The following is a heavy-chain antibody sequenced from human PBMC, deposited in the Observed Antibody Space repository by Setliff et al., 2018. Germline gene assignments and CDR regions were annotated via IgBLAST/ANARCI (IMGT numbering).Heavy chain of an antibody. D-gene: IGHD2-8*02. CDR2: ISAYDGYI. V-gene: IGHV1-18*01. CDR3: ATERGLVVSATDYYYYMDV. J-gene: IGHJ6*03. CDR1: GYTFTSYG. Sequence: ASVKVSCKASGYTFTSYGITWVRQAPGQGLEWMAWISAYDGYIVYAQKFQGRVTVTTDTSTSTAYMQLSSLRSEDTAIYYCATERGLVVSATDYYYYMDVWGKGTTVTVSS.